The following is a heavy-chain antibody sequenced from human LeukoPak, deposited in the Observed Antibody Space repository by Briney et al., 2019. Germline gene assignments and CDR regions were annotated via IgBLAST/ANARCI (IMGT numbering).Heavy chain of an antibody. CDR1: GGTFSSYA. Sequence: GASVKVSCKASGGTFSSYATSWVRQAPGQGLEWMGGIIPIFGTANYAQKFQGRVTITADESTSTAYMELSSLRSEDTAVYYCARGPIVVVPNYYYGMDVWGQGTTVTVSS. J-gene: IGHJ6*02. CDR2: IIPIFGTA. V-gene: IGHV1-69*13. D-gene: IGHD2-2*01. CDR3: ARGPIVVVPNYYYGMDV.